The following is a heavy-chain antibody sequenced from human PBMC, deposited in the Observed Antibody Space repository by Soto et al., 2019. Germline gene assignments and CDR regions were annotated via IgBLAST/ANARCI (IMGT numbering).Heavy chain of an antibody. CDR3: LRILYQLPSSVLWLDP. D-gene: IGHD1-1*01. CDR1: GGFLSESY. J-gene: IGHJ5*02. Sequence: LSLTCAVYGGFLSESYWTWIRQPPGKGLEWIGEINHVGGTNYNPSLKSRVTMSVDTSQNQFSLRLISVTAADTAMYFCLRILYQLPSSVLWLDPWGQGTPVTVSS. CDR2: INHVGGT. V-gene: IGHV4-34*01.